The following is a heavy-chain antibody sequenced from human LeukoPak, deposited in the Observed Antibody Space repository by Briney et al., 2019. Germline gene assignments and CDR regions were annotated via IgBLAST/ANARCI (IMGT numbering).Heavy chain of an antibody. V-gene: IGHV3-30*18. Sequence: GGSLRLSCAACGFTFSFSDMYWVRQAPGKGLEWVAFISDDGSRKYYADSVKGRFTISRDNSKNTLFLQMNSLRTEDTAVYYCAKDRSTTWSFDYWGQGTLVTVSS. CDR2: ISDDGSRK. CDR3: AKDRSTTWSFDY. J-gene: IGHJ4*02. D-gene: IGHD6-13*01. CDR1: GFTFSFSD.